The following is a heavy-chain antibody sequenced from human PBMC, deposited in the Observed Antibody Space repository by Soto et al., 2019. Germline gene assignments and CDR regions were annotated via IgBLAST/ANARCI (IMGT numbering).Heavy chain of an antibody. CDR2: IYYSGGT. J-gene: IGHJ5*02. CDR3: TREQSDDNYFDP. Sequence: SETLSLTCTVSGAALSSGGYYYTWVRQPPGKGLEWLGYIYYSGGTNYNPSLKSRVTISLDKSKSQFSLRLISVTAAYTAVYYCTREQSDDNYFDPWGQGTLVTVSS. V-gene: IGHV4-61*08. CDR1: GAALSSGGYY. D-gene: IGHD6-19*01.